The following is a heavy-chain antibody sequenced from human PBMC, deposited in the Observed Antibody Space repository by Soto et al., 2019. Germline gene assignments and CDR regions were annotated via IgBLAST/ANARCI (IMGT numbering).Heavy chain of an antibody. V-gene: IGHV3-73*01. J-gene: IGHJ6*02. D-gene: IGHD3-3*01. Sequence: PGGSLRLSCAASGFTFSGSAMHWVRQASGKGLEWVGRIRSKANSYATAYAASVKGRFTISRDDSKNTAYLQMNSLKTEDTAVYYCTRPPTNYDFWSGQDYYYYGMDVWGQGTTVTVS. CDR1: GFTFSGSA. CDR3: TRPPTNYDFWSGQDYYYYGMDV. CDR2: IRSKANSYAT.